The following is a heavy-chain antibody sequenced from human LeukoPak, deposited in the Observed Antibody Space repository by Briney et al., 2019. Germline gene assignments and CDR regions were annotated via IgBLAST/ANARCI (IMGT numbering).Heavy chain of an antibody. CDR1: GYSFTSYG. CDR2: ISAYNGNT. D-gene: IGHD5-12*01. V-gene: IGHV1-18*01. Sequence: ASVRVSCKTSGYSFTSYGITWVRQAPGQGLEWMAWISAYNGNTNYAQKLQGRVTMTTDTSTSTAYMELRSLRPGDTAVYYCARDRGYSGYDYGSATDYWGQGTLVTVSS. J-gene: IGHJ4*02. CDR3: ARDRGYSGYDYGSATDY.